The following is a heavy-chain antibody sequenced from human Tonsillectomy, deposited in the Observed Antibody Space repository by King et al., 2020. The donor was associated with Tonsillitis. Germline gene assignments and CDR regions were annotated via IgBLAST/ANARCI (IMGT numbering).Heavy chain of an antibody. CDR1: GGSISSYY. CDR3: ARRGGIPSGSFDI. D-gene: IGHD3-22*01. CDR2: IYYSGST. V-gene: IGHV4-59*08. J-gene: IGHJ3*02. Sequence: QLQESGPGLVKPSETLSLTCTVSGGSISSYYWSWIRQSPGKGLEWIGYIYYSGSTNYNPSPTSRVTISVDTSKNQFSLKLSSVTAADTAVYYCARRGGIPSGSFDIWGQGTMVTVSS.